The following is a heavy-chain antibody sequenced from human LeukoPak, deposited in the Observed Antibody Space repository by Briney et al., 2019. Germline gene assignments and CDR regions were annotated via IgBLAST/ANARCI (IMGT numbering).Heavy chain of an antibody. D-gene: IGHD6-13*01. V-gene: IGHV3-66*01. CDR2: IYSDGST. Sequence: GGSLRLSCAASGFTVSSNYMSWVRQAPGKGLEWVSLIYSDGSTYYADSVRGRFTISRDNSKNTLYLQMNSLRAEDTAVYYCAKDRAAAGTAYFDYWGQGTLVTVSS. J-gene: IGHJ4*02. CDR1: GFTVSSNY. CDR3: AKDRAAAGTAYFDY.